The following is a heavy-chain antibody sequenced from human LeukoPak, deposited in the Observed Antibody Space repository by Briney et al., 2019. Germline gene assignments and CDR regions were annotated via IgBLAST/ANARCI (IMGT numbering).Heavy chain of an antibody. Sequence: GGSLRLSCAASGFTFRRYSMNWVRQAPAKGLEWVSSISSSSSYIYYADSVKGRFTISRDNAKNSLYLQMNSLRAEDTVVYYCARDFPGDGGLFDYWGQGTLVTVSS. CDR3: ARDFPGDGGLFDY. D-gene: IGHD4-23*01. V-gene: IGHV3-21*01. J-gene: IGHJ4*02. CDR1: GFTFRRYS. CDR2: ISSSSSYI.